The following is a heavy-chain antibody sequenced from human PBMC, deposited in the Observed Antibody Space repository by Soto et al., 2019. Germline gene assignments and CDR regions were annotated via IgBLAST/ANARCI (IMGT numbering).Heavy chain of an antibody. CDR2: ISGSGEST. CDR1: GFTFKNCA. D-gene: IGHD6-6*01. CDR3: ARAREPEYSSSIFFDY. V-gene: IGHV3-23*01. Sequence: PGGSLRLSCAASGFTFKNCAMSWVRQAPGKGLQWVSAISGSGESTYYADFVKGRFTISRDNSENKIFLELNGLTVDDTAVYYCARAREPEYSSSIFFDYWGRGTVVTVSS. J-gene: IGHJ4*01.